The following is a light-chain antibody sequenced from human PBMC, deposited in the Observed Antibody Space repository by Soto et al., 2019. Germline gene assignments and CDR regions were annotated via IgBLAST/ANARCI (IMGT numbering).Light chain of an antibody. CDR3: QHRSNWPHT. J-gene: IGKJ5*01. V-gene: IGKV3-11*01. CDR2: DAS. CDR1: QSVSSY. Sequence: EIVLTQSPATLSLSPGERATLSCMATQSVSSYLAWYQQKAGQAPRLLIYDASNRATGIPARFSGSGSGTDFTLIISSLEPEDFAVYFCQHRSNWPHTFGQGTRLEIK.